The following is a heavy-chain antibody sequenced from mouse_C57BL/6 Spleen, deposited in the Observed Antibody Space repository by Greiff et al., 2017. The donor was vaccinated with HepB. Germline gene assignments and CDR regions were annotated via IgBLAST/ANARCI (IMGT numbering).Heavy chain of an antibody. CDR3: AREDYGSSYGTAWFAY. V-gene: IGHV3-6*01. CDR2: ISYDGSN. D-gene: IGHD1-1*01. CDR1: GYSITSGYY. J-gene: IGHJ3*01. Sequence: EVQRVESGPGLVKPSQSLSLTCSVTGYSITSGYYWNWIRQFPGNKLEWIGYISYDGSNNYNPSLKNRISITRDTSKNQFFLKLNSVTTEDTATYYCAREDYGSSYGTAWFAYWGQGTLVTVSA.